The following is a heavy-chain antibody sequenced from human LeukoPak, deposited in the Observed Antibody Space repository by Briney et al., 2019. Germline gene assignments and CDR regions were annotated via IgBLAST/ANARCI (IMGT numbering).Heavy chain of an antibody. CDR1: GYSFTSYW. V-gene: IGHV5-51*01. CDR3: ARSVVVPAAIGWFDP. D-gene: IGHD2-2*01. Sequence: GESLKISCKGSGYSFTSYWIGWVRQMPGKGLEWMGIIYPGDSDTRYSPSFQGQVTTSADKSISTAYLQWSSLKASDTAMYYCARSVVVPAAIGWFDPWGQGTLVTVSS. J-gene: IGHJ5*02. CDR2: IYPGDSDT.